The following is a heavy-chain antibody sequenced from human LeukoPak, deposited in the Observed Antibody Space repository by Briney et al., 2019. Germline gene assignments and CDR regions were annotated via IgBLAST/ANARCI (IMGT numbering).Heavy chain of an antibody. Sequence: GGSLRLSCAASGFTVSSYWMSWIRQAPGKGLEWVANIKQDGSEKYYVDSVKGRFTISRDNAKNSLYLQMNSLRAEDTAVYYCARDRSLGTFDYWGQGTLVTVSS. CDR1: GFTVSSYW. V-gene: IGHV3-7*01. CDR2: IKQDGSEK. J-gene: IGHJ4*02. CDR3: ARDRSLGTFDY. D-gene: IGHD1-1*01.